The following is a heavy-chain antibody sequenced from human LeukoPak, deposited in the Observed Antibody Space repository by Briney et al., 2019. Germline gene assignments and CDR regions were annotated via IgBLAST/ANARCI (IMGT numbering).Heavy chain of an antibody. CDR2: ISNDGTYK. Sequence: PGGSLRLSCVASRFTFSTYGMHWVRQTPGKGLEWLALISNDGTYKFYATSVKGRFTMSRDNSKNTLYLQMDSLRAEDTAVYYCSKDRGFGDGYNYGDWLDPWGQGTLVTVSS. CDR1: RFTFSTYG. CDR3: SKDRGFGDGYNYGDWLDP. V-gene: IGHV3-30*18. J-gene: IGHJ5*02. D-gene: IGHD5-24*01.